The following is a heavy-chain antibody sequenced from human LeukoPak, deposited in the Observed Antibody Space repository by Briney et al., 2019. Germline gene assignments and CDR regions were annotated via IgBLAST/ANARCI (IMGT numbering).Heavy chain of an antibody. CDR2: IIPILGIA. J-gene: IGHJ4*02. V-gene: IGHV1-69*04. D-gene: IGHD3-10*01. CDR3: ARDPRVQNYYGSGSYYNAWDY. CDR1: GYTFTNYG. Sequence: SVKVSCKASGYTFTNYGISWVRQAPGQGLEWMGRIIPILGIANYAQKFQGRVTITADKSTSTAYMELSSLRSEDTAVYYCARDPRVQNYYGSGSYYNAWDYWGQGTLVTVSS.